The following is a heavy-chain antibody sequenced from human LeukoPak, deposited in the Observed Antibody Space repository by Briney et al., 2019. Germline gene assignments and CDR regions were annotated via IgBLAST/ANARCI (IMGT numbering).Heavy chain of an antibody. J-gene: IGHJ3*02. CDR2: ISGSGGA. CDR3: AKENYYGSGTYSAVDI. V-gene: IGHV3-23*01. CDR1: GFNFKTYA. Sequence: GGSPRLSCAVSGFNFKTYAMSWIRQPPGKGLEWVSFISGSGGAYYADSVKGRFTISRDNSKNTLYLQMNSLRAEDTAVYYCAKENYYGSGTYSAVDIWGQGTMVTVSS. D-gene: IGHD3-10*01.